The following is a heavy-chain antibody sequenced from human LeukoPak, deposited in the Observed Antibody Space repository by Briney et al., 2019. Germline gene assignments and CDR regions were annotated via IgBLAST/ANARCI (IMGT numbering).Heavy chain of an antibody. D-gene: IGHD3-22*01. Sequence: PGGSLRLSCAASGFTFSDNYMNWVRQAPGKGLEWVSYISGSSGIIDYADSVRGRFTISRDNAKNSLYLQMNSLRAEDTAVYYCARGSTCYESSGQVPFDYWGQGTLVTVSS. CDR1: GFTFSDNY. V-gene: IGHV3-48*01. J-gene: IGHJ4*02. CDR2: ISGSSGII. CDR3: ARGSTCYESSGQVPFDY.